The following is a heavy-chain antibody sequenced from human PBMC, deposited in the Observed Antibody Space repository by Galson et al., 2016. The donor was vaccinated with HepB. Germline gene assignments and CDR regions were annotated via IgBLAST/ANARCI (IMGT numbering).Heavy chain of an antibody. J-gene: IGHJ6*02. Sequence: SVKVSCKASGGTFSSNAINWVRQAPGQGLEWMGRITPIFGTAKYAQKFQGRVTITADESTTTAYMALSSLRSEDTAVYYCASTPADRAGWYKNYFYYARDVWGQGTTVTVSS. CDR1: GGTFSSNA. CDR3: ASTPADRAGWYKNYFYYARDV. D-gene: IGHD1-14*01. V-gene: IGHV1-69*13. CDR2: ITPIFGTA.